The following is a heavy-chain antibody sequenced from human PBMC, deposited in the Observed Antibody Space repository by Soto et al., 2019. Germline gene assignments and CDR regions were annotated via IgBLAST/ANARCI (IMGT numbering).Heavy chain of an antibody. Sequence: ASVKVSCKASGYTFTSYSMHWVRQAPGQRLEWMGWINAGNGNTKYSQKFQGRVTITRDTSASTAYMELSSLRSEDTAVYYCARAPWCSSTSCYRWFDPWGQGTPVTVSS. V-gene: IGHV1-3*01. CDR3: ARAPWCSSTSCYRWFDP. CDR1: GYTFTSYS. D-gene: IGHD2-2*01. J-gene: IGHJ5*02. CDR2: INAGNGNT.